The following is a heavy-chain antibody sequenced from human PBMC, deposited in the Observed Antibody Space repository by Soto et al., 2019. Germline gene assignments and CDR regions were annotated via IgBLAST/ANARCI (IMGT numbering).Heavy chain of an antibody. J-gene: IGHJ6*02. Sequence: QVQLVESGGGLVKPGGSLRLSCAASGFTFSDYYMSWIRQAPGKGLEWVSYISSSGSTIYYADSVKGRFTISRDNAKNSLYLQMNSLRAQDTAVYSCAREEVRGGTYYYYYGMDVWGQGTTVTVSS. D-gene: IGHD3-10*01. CDR3: AREEVRGGTYYYYYGMDV. CDR2: ISSSGSTI. V-gene: IGHV3-11*01. CDR1: GFTFSDYY.